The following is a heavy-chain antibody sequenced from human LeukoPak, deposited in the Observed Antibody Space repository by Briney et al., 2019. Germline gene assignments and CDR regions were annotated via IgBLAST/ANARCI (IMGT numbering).Heavy chain of an antibody. CDR2: IYYSGST. V-gene: IGHV4-59*08. CDR1: GHSINSYY. D-gene: IGHD5-12*01. J-gene: IGHJ4*02. CDR3: ARSGYSGYGSPDAFDI. Sequence: SETLSLTCTVSGHSINSYYWSWIRQPPGKGLEWIGYIYYSGSTTYNPSLKSRVTISVDTSKNQFSLKLSSVTAADTAVYYCARSGYSGYGSPDAFDIWGQGTLVTVSS.